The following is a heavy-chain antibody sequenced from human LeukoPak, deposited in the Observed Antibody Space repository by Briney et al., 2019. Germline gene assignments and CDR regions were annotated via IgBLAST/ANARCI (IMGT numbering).Heavy chain of an antibody. CDR2: IYYSGST. D-gene: IGHD4-17*01. CDR3: AKDHRKGPYGDGGYFYFFMDV. V-gene: IGHV4-59*01. CDR1: GGSISSYY. J-gene: IGHJ6*03. Sequence: ASETLSLTCTVSGGSISSYYWIWIRQPPGKGLEWIGYIYYSGSTNYNPSLKSRVTISVDTSKNQFSLKLSSVTAADTAGYYCAKDHRKGPYGDGGYFYFFMDVWEKGTTDNVSS.